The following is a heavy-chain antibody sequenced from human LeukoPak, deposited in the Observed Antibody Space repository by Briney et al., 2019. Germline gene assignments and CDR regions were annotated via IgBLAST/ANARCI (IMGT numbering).Heavy chain of an antibody. CDR2: MNPHSGKT. CDR3: ARDSGYDILTGYSPT. CDR1: GYPFNNYD. Sequence: ASVKVSCKASGYPFNNYDINWVRQATGQGLEWMGWMNPHSGKTGYAQNFQGRVTMTRDTSISTAYMELSSLRSEDTAVYYCARDSGYDILTGYSPTWGQGTLVTVSS. V-gene: IGHV1-8*01. J-gene: IGHJ5*02. D-gene: IGHD3-9*01.